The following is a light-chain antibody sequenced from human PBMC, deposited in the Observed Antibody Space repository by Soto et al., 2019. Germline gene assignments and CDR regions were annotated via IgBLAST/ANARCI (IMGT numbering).Light chain of an antibody. CDR1: QSISIY. V-gene: IGKV1-39*01. CDR3: QQSYSFPYT. Sequence: DLQMTQSPSSLSASVGDRVTITCRASQSISIYVNWYQQKPGTAPNLLVYGASTLQSGVPSRFSGSGSGTDFTLAISSLHPEDFATYYCQQSYSFPYTFGQGTNLELK. CDR2: GAS. J-gene: IGKJ2*01.